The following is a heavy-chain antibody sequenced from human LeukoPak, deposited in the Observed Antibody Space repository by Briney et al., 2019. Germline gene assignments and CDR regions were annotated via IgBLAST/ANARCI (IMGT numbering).Heavy chain of an antibody. J-gene: IGHJ4*02. D-gene: IGHD3-10*01. V-gene: IGHV4-59*01. CDR3: ARHYSSGTYPLDS. Sequence: PSETLSLTCTVSGASISNYYWSWFRQPPGKGLEWLAYIYYTGTTNYNPSVKGRLTISVDTSKNQLSLTLNSVTAADTAVYYCARHYSSGTYPLDSWGQGTLVTVSS. CDR2: IYYTGTT. CDR1: GASISNYY.